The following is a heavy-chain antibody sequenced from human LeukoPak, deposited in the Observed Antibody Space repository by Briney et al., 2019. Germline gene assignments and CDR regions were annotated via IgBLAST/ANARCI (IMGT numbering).Heavy chain of an antibody. D-gene: IGHD2-15*01. J-gene: IGHJ6*03. CDR3: ARGVRYRYCSGGSCYRGGYYYYYMDV. CDR2: MNPNSGNT. Sequence: ASVKVSCKASGYTFTSYDINWVRQAPGQGLEWMGWMNPNSGNTDYAQKFQGRVTMTRNTSISTAYMELSSLRSEDTAVYYCARGVRYRYCSGGSCYRGGYYYYYMDVWGKGTTVTVSS. V-gene: IGHV1-8*01. CDR1: GYTFTSYD.